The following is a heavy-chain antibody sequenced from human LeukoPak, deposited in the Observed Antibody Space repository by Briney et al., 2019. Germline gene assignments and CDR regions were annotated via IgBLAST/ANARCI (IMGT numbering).Heavy chain of an antibody. CDR1: GYTFSNYW. CDR3: ARKISGSYYGLDY. V-gene: IGHV5-51*01. CDR2: IYPADSET. J-gene: IGHJ4*02. Sequence: GESLKISCKVSGYTFSNYWIGWVRQMPGKGLEWVGTIYPADSETRYSPSFQGQVTMSVDKSISTAYLQWSSLKASDTAMYCCARKISGSYYGLDYWGQGTLVTVSS. D-gene: IGHD1-26*01.